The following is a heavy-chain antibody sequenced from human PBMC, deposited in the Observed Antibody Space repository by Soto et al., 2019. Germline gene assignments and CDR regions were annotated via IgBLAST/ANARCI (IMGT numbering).Heavy chain of an antibody. CDR1: GYTFTSYG. J-gene: IGHJ5*02. CDR3: ARIVYSYGNNWFDP. D-gene: IGHD5-18*01. CDR2: ISAYNGNT. Sequence: GASVKVSCKASGYTFTSYGISRVRQAPGQGLEWMGWISAYNGNTNYAQKLQGRVTMTTDTSTSTAYMELRSLRSDDTAVYYCARIVYSYGNNWFDPWGQGTLVTVSS. V-gene: IGHV1-18*01.